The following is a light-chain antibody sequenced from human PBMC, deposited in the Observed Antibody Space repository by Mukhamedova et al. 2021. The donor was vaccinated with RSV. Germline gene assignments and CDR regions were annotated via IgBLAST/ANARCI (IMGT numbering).Light chain of an antibody. CDR3: NSRDSSGNQVV. J-gene: IGLJ2*01. CDR2: GKN. Sequence: GQTVRITCQGDSLRSYYASWYQQKPGQAPVLVIYGKNNRPSGIPDRFSGSSSGNTASLTITGAQAEDEADYYCNSRDSSGNQVVF. CDR1: SLRSYY. V-gene: IGLV3-19*01.